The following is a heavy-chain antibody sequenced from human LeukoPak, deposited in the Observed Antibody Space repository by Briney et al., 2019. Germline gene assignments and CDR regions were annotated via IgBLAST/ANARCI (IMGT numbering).Heavy chain of an antibody. Sequence: GGSLRLSCAASGFTFSSYAMSWVRQAPGKGLEWVSGISSRGDSTNYADSVKGRFTVSRDNSKKSVDLQMNSLRGDDTAVYYYAKDYFDTIGYTDYWGQGILVTVAS. V-gene: IGHV3-23*01. J-gene: IGHJ4*02. D-gene: IGHD3-22*01. CDR1: GFTFSSYA. CDR2: ISSRGDST. CDR3: AKDYFDTIGYTDY.